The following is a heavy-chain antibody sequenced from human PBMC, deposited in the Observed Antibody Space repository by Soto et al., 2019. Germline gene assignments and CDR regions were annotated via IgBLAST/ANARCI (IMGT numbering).Heavy chain of an antibody. V-gene: IGHV5-51*01. CDR1: GNRFTNYW. J-gene: IGHJ5*02. CDR2: IYPGDSDT. Sequence: XDSLKVSWKSSGNRFTNYWIGLVLKMPGKGLEWMGIIYPGDSDTRYSPSFQSQVTISADKSISTAYLQWSSLEASDTAMYYCAFVRSSPYNLFAPSGHGTLVT. D-gene: IGHD6-6*01. CDR3: AFVRSSPYNLFAP.